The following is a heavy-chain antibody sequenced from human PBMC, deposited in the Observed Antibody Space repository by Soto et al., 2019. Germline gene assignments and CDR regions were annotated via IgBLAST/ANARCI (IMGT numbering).Heavy chain of an antibody. J-gene: IGHJ4*02. CDR2: MSGSGGST. Sequence: EVQLLESGGGLVQPGGSLRLSCAASGFTFSTYAMSWVRQAPGKGLEWVSGMSGSGGSTYYADSVKGRFTIYRDNSKNTLYLQMNSLRAEDTAVYFCMNLYSYGSGSYYKWGQGTLVTVSS. CDR3: MNLYSYGSGSYYK. D-gene: IGHD3-10*01. V-gene: IGHV3-23*01. CDR1: GFTFSTYA.